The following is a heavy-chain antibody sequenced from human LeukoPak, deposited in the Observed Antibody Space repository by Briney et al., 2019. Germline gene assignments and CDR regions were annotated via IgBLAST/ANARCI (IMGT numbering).Heavy chain of an antibody. CDR2: IYQSGST. Sequence: SGTLSLTCAVSGGSLGYSNWWSWVRQSPGKGLEWIGEIYQSGSTNYNPSLKSRVAISVDKSKNQFSLRLTSVTAADTAVYFCARSVSGSYGAFDIWGQGTMVTVSS. V-gene: IGHV4-4*02. J-gene: IGHJ3*02. CDR1: GGSLGYSNW. CDR3: ARSVSGSYGAFDI. D-gene: IGHD1-26*01.